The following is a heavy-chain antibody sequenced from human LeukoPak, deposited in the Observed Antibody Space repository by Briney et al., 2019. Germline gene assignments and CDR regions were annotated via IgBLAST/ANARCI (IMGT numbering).Heavy chain of an antibody. J-gene: IGHJ6*02. D-gene: IGHD6-19*01. V-gene: IGHV1-18*01. CDR2: ISGYNGNT. CDR1: GYTFTNYG. Sequence: ASGKVSCKASGYTFTNYGISWVRQAPGQGLEWMGWISGYNGNTNYAQNLQGRVTVTIDTSTSTAYMELRSLRSDDTAVYYCARWSGGSDWLYHYGMDVWGQGTTVTVSS. CDR3: ARWSGGSDWLYHYGMDV.